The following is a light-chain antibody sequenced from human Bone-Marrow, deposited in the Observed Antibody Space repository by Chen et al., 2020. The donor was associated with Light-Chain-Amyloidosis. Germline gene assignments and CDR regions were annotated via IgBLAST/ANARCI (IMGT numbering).Light chain of an antibody. Sequence: QPALTQPPSVSVSPGKSFTISCTGTSSDGGGYNYVSWYQQHPGKAPKLMIYDGRNRPSGVSKRFSGSKSGNTASLTISGLQAEDEADYYCSSYTSSSTLEVFGGGTKLTVL. CDR2: DGR. V-gene: IGLV2-14*03. J-gene: IGLJ2*01. CDR1: SSDGGGYNY. CDR3: SSYTSSSTLEV.